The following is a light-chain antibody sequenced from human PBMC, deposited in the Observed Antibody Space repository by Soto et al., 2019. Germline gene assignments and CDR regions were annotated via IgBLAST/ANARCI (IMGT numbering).Light chain of an antibody. CDR3: CSFVTKTTFWV. V-gene: IGLV2-23*01. J-gene: IGLJ3*02. CDR1: TADVANFDL. Sequence: QSALTQPASVSASRGQSISISCTGSTADVANFDLVSWYQQYPDKAPKLLIFEGTKRPSGVSDRFSGSRSGNTASLTISGLQPEDEAHYHCCSFVTKTTFWVFGGGTQLTVL. CDR2: EGT.